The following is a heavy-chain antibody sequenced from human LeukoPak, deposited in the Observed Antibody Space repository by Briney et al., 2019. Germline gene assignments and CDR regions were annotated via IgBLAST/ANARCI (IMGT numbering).Heavy chain of an antibody. CDR2: ISYDGSNK. J-gene: IGHJ4*02. Sequence: GRSLRLSCAASGFTFSSYAMHWVRQAPGKGLEWVAVISYDGSNKYYADSVKGRFTISRDNSKNTLYLQMHSLRAEDTAVYYCERDYYGSGSYDYWGQGTLVTVSS. CDR1: GFTFSSYA. CDR3: ERDYYGSGSYDY. D-gene: IGHD3-10*01. V-gene: IGHV3-30-3*01.